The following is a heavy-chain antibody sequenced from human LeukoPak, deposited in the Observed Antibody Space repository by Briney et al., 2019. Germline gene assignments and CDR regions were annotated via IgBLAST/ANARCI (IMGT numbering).Heavy chain of an antibody. V-gene: IGHV3-30*02. CDR1: GFTFSSYG. Sequence: GGSLRLSCAASGFTFSSYGMHWVRQAPGKGLEWVAFIRYDGSNKYYADSVKGRFTISRDNSKNTLYLQMNSLRDEDTAVYYCAKITRGYSYGHTDYWGQGTLVTVSS. D-gene: IGHD5-18*01. J-gene: IGHJ4*02. CDR3: AKITRGYSYGHTDY. CDR2: IRYDGSNK.